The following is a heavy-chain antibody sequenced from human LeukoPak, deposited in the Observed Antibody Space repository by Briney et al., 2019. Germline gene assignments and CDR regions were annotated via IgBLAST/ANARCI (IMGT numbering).Heavy chain of an antibody. V-gene: IGHV1-46*01. Sequence: ASVKVSCKASGYTFTSYYMHWVRQAPGQGLEWMGIINPSGGSTSYAQKLQGRVTMTRDTSTSTVYMELSSLRSEDTAVYYCARDLRARVVPEYYFDYWGQGTLVTVSS. CDR3: ARDLRARVVPEYYFDY. J-gene: IGHJ4*02. CDR1: GYTFTSYY. CDR2: INPSGGST. D-gene: IGHD2-2*01.